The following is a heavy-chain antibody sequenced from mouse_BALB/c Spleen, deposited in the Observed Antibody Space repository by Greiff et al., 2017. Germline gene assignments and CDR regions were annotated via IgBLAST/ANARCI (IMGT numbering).Heavy chain of an antibody. V-gene: IGHV2-9-2*01. CDR1: GFSLTSYD. CDR2: IWTGGGT. J-gene: IGHJ4*01. CDR3: VRFYDYDGAMDY. Sequence: QVQLQQSGPGLVAPSQSLSITCTVSGFSLTSYDISWIRQPPGKGLEWLGVIWTGGGTNYNSAFMSRLSISKDNSKSQVFLKMNSLQTDDTAIYYCVRFYDYDGAMDYWGQGTSVTVSS. D-gene: IGHD2-4*01.